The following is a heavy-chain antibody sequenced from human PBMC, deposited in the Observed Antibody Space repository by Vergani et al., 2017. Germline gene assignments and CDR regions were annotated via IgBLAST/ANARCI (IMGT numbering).Heavy chain of an antibody. CDR3: ARRSGGYSGSRVRPLRTAFDV. V-gene: IGHV4-61*02. D-gene: IGHD6-13*01. CDR1: GGSISAGYYF. CDR2: ISASGNA. Sequence: QVQLQASGPGRVKPSQTLSLTCTMSGGSISAGYYFWSWIRQPAGKGLEWLGHISASGNASHSPSLKTRVSMSVDTSKNQFSLTVTSVTAADTAIYFCARRSGGYSGSRVRPLRTAFDVWGHGTVVTVSS. J-gene: IGHJ3*01.